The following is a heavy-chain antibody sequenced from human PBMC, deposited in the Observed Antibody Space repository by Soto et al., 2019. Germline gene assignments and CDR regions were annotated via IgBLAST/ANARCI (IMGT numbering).Heavy chain of an antibody. CDR3: ASECSSSCCYAGYYYYGMDF. D-gene: IGHD2-2*01. CDR2: IDPSDSYT. Sequence: GESLKISCKGSGYSFTSYWISWLRQMPGKGLEWMGRIDPSDSYTNYSPSFQGHVTISADKSISTAYLQWSSLKASDTAMYYCASECSSSCCYAGYYYYGMDFWGQGTTVTVSS. V-gene: IGHV5-10-1*01. CDR1: GYSFTSYW. J-gene: IGHJ6*02.